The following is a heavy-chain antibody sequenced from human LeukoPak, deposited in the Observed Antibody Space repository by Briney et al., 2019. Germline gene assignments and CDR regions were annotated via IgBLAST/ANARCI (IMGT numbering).Heavy chain of an antibody. J-gene: IGHJ3*02. CDR3: ARSDTHGPYDSSGYYSQAFDI. CDR2: ISSSSSYI. CDR1: GFTFSSYS. D-gene: IGHD3-22*01. Sequence: GGSLRLSCAASGFTFSSYSMNWVRHAPGEGLGWVSSISSSSSYIYYADSVKGRFTISRDNAKNSLYLQMNSLRAEDTAVYYCARSDTHGPYDSSGYYSQAFDIWGQGTMVTVSS. V-gene: IGHV3-21*01.